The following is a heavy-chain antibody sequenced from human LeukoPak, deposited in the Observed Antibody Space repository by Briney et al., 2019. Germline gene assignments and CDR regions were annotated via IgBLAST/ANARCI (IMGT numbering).Heavy chain of an antibody. Sequence: GGSLRLSCAASGFTFSSYSMNWVRQAPGKGLEWVSSISSSSSYIYYADSVKGRFTISRDNAKNSLYLQMNSLRAEDTAVYYCARDPAYCGGDCYPDDAFDIWGQGTMVTVSS. CDR1: GFTFSSYS. J-gene: IGHJ3*02. V-gene: IGHV3-21*01. CDR3: ARDPAYCGGDCYPDDAFDI. CDR2: ISSSSSYI. D-gene: IGHD2-21*01.